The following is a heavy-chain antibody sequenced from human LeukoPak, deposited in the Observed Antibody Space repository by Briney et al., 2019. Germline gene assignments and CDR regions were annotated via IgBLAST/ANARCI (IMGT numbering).Heavy chain of an antibody. CDR2: IRYDGSNK. Sequence: PGGSLRLSCAASGFTFSSYGMHWVRQAPGKGLEWVAFIRYDGSNKYYADSVKGRFTISRDNSKNTLYLQMNSLRAEDTAVYYCARDQYGNIWFGPWGQGTLVTVSS. CDR3: ARDQYGNIWFGP. D-gene: IGHD4-17*01. V-gene: IGHV3-30*02. CDR1: GFTFSSYG. J-gene: IGHJ5*02.